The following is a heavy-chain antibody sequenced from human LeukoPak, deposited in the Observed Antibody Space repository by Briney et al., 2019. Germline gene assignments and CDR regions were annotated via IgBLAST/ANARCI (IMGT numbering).Heavy chain of an antibody. J-gene: IGHJ4*02. CDR1: GGSFSGYY. D-gene: IGHD3-22*01. CDR3: ARVRGTYYYDSSGPSPYYFDY. Sequence: PSETLSLTCAVYGGSFSGYYWSWIRQPPGKGLEWIGEINHSGSTNYSPSLKSRVTISVDTSKNQFSLKLSSVTAADTAVYYCARVRGTYYYDSSGPSPYYFDYWGQGTLVTVSS. V-gene: IGHV4-34*01. CDR2: INHSGST.